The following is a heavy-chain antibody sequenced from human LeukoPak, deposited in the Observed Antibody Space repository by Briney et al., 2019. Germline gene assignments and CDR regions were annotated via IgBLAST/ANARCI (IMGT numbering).Heavy chain of an antibody. CDR3: AKQLWLRGYYYGMDV. Sequence: GASLRLSCAASGFTFSSYAMSWVRQAPGKGLEWVSVISGSGGSTYYADSVKGRFTISRDNSKNTLYLQMNSLRAEDTAVYYCAKQLWLRGYYYGMDVWGQGTTVTVSS. CDR2: ISGSGGST. CDR1: GFTFSSYA. D-gene: IGHD5-18*01. J-gene: IGHJ6*02. V-gene: IGHV3-23*01.